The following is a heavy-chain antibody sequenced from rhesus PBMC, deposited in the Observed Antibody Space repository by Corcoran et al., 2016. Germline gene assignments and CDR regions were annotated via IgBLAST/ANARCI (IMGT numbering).Heavy chain of an antibody. Sequence: QVQLQESGPAVVKPSETLSLTCAVSGGSISSSNWWSWIRQSPGKGLEWIGGIYGSGGSTEYNPSLESRVTISIDTSKIQFSLKLSSVTAADTAVYYCARQIAAAGKGYFDLWGPGTPITISS. CDR2: IYGSGGST. V-gene: IGHV4-93*02. CDR3: ARQIAAAGKGYFDL. J-gene: IGHJ2*01. CDR1: GGSISSSNW. D-gene: IGHD6-25*01.